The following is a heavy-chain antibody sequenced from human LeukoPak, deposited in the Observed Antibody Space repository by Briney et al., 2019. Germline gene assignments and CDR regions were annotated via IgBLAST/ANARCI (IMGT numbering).Heavy chain of an antibody. Sequence: GGSLRLSCAASGFNLNSYMLNWVRQAPGKGLEWVSSISSTGSYIYYADSVKGRFTISRDYPGNVVYLQMDSLRAEDTAVYYCTRVAQSGPTGWFDPWGQGTLVTVSS. CDR1: GFNLNSYM. CDR2: ISSTGSYI. V-gene: IGHV3-21*01. CDR3: TRVAQSGPTGWFDP. J-gene: IGHJ5*02. D-gene: IGHD1-1*01.